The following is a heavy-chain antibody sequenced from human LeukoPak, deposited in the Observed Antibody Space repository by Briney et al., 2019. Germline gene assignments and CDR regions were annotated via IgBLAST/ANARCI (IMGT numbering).Heavy chain of an antibody. V-gene: IGHV3-30*18. CDR3: AKDHVDSSSWSQYFEL. J-gene: IGHJ2*01. Sequence: PGGSLRLSCAVSGFILSSYGMHWVRQAPGKGLEWVAVISFDGSNKYHADSVQGRFTISRDNSKNTLSLQMDSLRAEDTAVYFCAKDHVDSSSWSQYFELWGRGTLVTVSS. CDR1: GFILSSYG. CDR2: ISFDGSNK. D-gene: IGHD6-13*01.